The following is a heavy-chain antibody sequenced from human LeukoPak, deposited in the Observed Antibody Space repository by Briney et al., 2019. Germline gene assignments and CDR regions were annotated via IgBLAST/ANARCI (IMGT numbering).Heavy chain of an antibody. CDR2: INPNSGGT. J-gene: IGHJ5*02. CDR3: ARAEVVAATPWFDP. V-gene: IGHV1-2*06. CDR1: GYTSTGYY. Sequence: ASVKVSCKASGYTSTGYYMHWVRQAPGQGLEWMGRINPNSGGTNYAQKFQGSVTMTRDTSISTAYMELSRLRSVDTAVYYCARAEVVAATPWFDPWGQGTLVTVSS. D-gene: IGHD2-15*01.